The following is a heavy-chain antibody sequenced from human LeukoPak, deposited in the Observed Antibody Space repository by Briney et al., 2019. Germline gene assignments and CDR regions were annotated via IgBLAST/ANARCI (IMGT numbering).Heavy chain of an antibody. Sequence: SETLSLTCTVSGGSISSYYWSWIRQPPGKGLEWIGEINHRGGTNSNPSLKSRVTLSVDTSKTQFSLRLSSVTAADTAVYYCARGKTPSSWYPDYWGQGTLVTVSS. D-gene: IGHD6-13*01. CDR3: ARGKTPSSWYPDY. V-gene: IGHV4-34*01. J-gene: IGHJ4*02. CDR2: INHRGGT. CDR1: GGSISSYY.